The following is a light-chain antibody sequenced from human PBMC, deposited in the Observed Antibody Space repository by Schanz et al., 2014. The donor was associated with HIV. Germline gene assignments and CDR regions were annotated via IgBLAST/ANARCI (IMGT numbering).Light chain of an antibody. V-gene: IGLV2-8*01. CDR2: EVT. CDR1: SSDVGTYNY. J-gene: IGLJ2*01. CDR3: AAWDVTLNGPV. Sequence: QSALTQPPSASGSPGQSVTISCTGTSSDVGTYNYVSWYRQDPGKAPKLMIYEVTKRPSGVPDRFSGSKSGNTASLTVSGLQAEDEADYYCAAWDVTLNGPVFGGGTKLTVL.